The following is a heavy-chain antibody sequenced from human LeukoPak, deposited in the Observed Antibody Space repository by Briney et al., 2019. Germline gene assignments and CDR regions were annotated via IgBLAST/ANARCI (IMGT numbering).Heavy chain of an antibody. CDR1: GYTFTDYY. J-gene: IGHJ4*02. D-gene: IGHD3-16*02. V-gene: IGHV1-18*04. CDR2: ISDSNNKT. CDR3: ARESRSSSFDY. Sequence: ASVKVSCKASGYTFTDYYVHWVRQAPGQGLEWMGWISDSNNKTNYAQNLQGRVTMTTDTSTSTAYMELRSLRSDDTAVYYCARESRSSSFDYWGQGTLVTVSS.